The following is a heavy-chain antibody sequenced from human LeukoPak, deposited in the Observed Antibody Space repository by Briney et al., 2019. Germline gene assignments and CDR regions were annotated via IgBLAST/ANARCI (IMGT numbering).Heavy chain of an antibody. J-gene: IGHJ4*02. D-gene: IGHD7-27*01. CDR1: GFTFSSYG. CDR2: IRYDGSNK. CDR3: AKDTFTNWGYFDY. V-gene: IGHV3-30*02. Sequence: PGGSLRLSCAASGFTFSSYGMHWVRQAPGKGLEWVAFIRYDGSNKYYADSVKGRFTISRDNSKNTLYLQMNSLRAEDTAAYYCAKDTFTNWGYFDYWGQGTLVTVSS.